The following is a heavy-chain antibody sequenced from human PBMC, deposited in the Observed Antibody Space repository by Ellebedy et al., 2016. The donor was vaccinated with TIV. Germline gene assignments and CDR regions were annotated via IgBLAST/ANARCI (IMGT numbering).Heavy chain of an antibody. D-gene: IGHD4-17*01. CDR2: IRNRPNGYTS. V-gene: IGHV3-72*01. CDR3: VRVRHGDFFDY. CDR1: GFSISDHY. J-gene: IGHJ4*02. Sequence: GGSLRLSXAASGFSISDHYMDWVRQAPGKGLEWVGRIRNRPNGYTSDYAASVEGRFTISRDDSENSLCLQMNSLKAEDTAVYYCVRVRHGDFFDYWGQGTLVTVSS.